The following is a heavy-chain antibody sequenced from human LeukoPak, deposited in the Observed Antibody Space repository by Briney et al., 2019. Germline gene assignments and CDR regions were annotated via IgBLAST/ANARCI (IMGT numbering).Heavy chain of an antibody. V-gene: IGHV3-7*01. Sequence: GGSLRLSCAASGFTFSNYWMTWVRQAPGKGLEWVAQTKQDGSEKYYVDSVKGRFTTSRDKNSLFLQMNSVRAEDTAVYYCVGWGISGITNHWGQGTLVTVSS. D-gene: IGHD1-7*01. CDR2: TKQDGSEK. CDR3: VGWGISGITNH. J-gene: IGHJ4*02. CDR1: GFTFSNYW.